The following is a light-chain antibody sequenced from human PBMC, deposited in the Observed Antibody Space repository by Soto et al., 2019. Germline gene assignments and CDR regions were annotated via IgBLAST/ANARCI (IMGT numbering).Light chain of an antibody. CDR2: DVN. CDR3: SSYTSSSTHV. J-gene: IGLJ1*01. V-gene: IGLV2-14*03. Sequence: QSALTQPASVSGSPGQSITISCTGTSSDIGAFTFVSWYQQHPGKVPKRMIFDVNRRPSGVSDRFSGSKSGNTASLTISGLQAEDEGDYYCSSYTSSSTHVFGSGTKLTVL. CDR1: SSDIGAFTF.